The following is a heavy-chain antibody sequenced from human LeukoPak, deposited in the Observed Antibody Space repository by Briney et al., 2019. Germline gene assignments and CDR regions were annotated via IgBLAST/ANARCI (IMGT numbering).Heavy chain of an antibody. CDR3: ARVRGYMYYYDSSGSYYMDV. CDR1: GYTFTGYY. CDR2: INPNSGGT. J-gene: IGHJ6*03. Sequence: ASVKVSCKASGYTFTGYYMHWVRQAPGQGLEWMGWINPNSGGTNYAQKFQGRVTMARDTSISTAYMGLSRLRSDDTAVYYCARVRGYMYYYDSSGSYYMDVWGKGTTVTVSS. V-gene: IGHV1-2*02. D-gene: IGHD3-22*01.